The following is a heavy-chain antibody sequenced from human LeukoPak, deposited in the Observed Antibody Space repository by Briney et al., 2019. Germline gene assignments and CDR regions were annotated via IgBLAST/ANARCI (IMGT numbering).Heavy chain of an antibody. J-gene: IGHJ4*02. D-gene: IGHD1-1*01. V-gene: IGHV1-69*04. Sequence: VASVKVSCKASGGTFSSYAISWVRQAPGQGLEWMGRIIPILGIANYAQKFQGRVTITADKSTCTAYMELSSLRSEDTAVYYCARGRVPGEEGYWGQGTLVTVSS. CDR2: IIPILGIA. CDR1: GGTFSSYA. CDR3: ARGRVPGEEGY.